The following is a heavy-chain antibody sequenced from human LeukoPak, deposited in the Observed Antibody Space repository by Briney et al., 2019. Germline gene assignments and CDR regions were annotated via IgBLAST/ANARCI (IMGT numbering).Heavy chain of an antibody. Sequence: PGGSLRLSCAASGFTFSSYGMHWVRQAPGKGLERVAVISYDGSNKYYADSVKGRFTISRDNSKNTLYLQINSLRAEDTAVYYCAKVAGQYYDILTADWYFDLWGRGTLVTVSS. J-gene: IGHJ2*01. CDR1: GFTFSSYG. CDR3: AKVAGQYYDILTADWYFDL. D-gene: IGHD3-9*01. V-gene: IGHV3-30*18. CDR2: ISYDGSNK.